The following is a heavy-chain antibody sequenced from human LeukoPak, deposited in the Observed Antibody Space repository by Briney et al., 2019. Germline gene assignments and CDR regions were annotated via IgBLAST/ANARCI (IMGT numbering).Heavy chain of an antibody. CDR3: ARGKGLAGSSGWSRGYYFDY. J-gene: IGHJ4*02. Sequence: PSQTLSLTCTVSGGSISSGDYYWSWIRQPPGKGLEWIGEINHSGSTNYNPSLKSRVTISVDTSKNQFSLKLSSVTAADTAVYYCARGKGLAGSSGWSRGYYFDYWGQGTLVTVSS. CDR1: GGSISSGDYY. V-gene: IGHV4-30-4*08. D-gene: IGHD6-19*01. CDR2: INHSGST.